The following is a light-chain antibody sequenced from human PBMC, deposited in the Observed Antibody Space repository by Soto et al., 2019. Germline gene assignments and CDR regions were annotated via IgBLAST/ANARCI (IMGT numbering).Light chain of an antibody. CDR1: QGITNY. J-gene: IGKJ4*01. V-gene: IGKV1-27*01. Sequence: DIQMTQSPSSLSASVGARVTITCRASQGITNYLAWYQQEPGKVPNLLIYGASTLHSGVPSRFSGSGSGTDFTLTISSLQPEDVATYYCQEYNSAPLTFGGGTKVEIK. CDR2: GAS. CDR3: QEYNSAPLT.